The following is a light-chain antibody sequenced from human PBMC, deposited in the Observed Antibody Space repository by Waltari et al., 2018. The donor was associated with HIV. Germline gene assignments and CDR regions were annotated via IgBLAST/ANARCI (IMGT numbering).Light chain of an antibody. CDR2: GVS. V-gene: IGLV2-14*03. CDR3: SSLTLTHSVL. Sequence: QSALAQPTSVAGSPGQSITISCTGSIIDIGLYDFVSWYQQYPDQAPRLFIYGVSSRPSGISDRFSAFKSGNTATLTISGLQAEDEADYYCSSLTLTHSVLFGGGTRLTVL. CDR1: IIDIGLYDF. J-gene: IGLJ3*02.